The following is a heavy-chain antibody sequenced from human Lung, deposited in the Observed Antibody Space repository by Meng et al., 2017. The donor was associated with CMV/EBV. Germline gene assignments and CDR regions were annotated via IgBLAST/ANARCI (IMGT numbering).Heavy chain of an antibody. CDR2: ISSSGSTI. CDR1: GFTFSDYY. CDR3: ASRVTGYSSAYIDY. V-gene: IGHV3-11*04. D-gene: IGHD6-25*01. J-gene: IGHJ4*02. Sequence: GGSXRLXXAASGFTFSDYYMSWIRQAPGKGLEWVSYISSSGSTIYYADSVKGRFTLSTDHAKHSLYLQTNSLGAEDTAVYYCASRVTGYSSAYIDYWGQGXLVTVSS.